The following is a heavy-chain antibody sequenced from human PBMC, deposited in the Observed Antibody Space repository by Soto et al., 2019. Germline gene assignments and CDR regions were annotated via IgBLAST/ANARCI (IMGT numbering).Heavy chain of an antibody. V-gene: IGHV3-33*01. CDR1: GFSVSNYG. Sequence: QVQLVESGGGVVQPGQSLRLSCAASGFSVSNYGMHWVRQAPGKGLEWVAVVWKDGSTKHYGDSVKGRFTISRDNSKNTLELQMSSLRGEDTAVYYCARGEAWPDEAFDIWGQGAMVTVSS. CDR3: ARGEAWPDEAFDI. J-gene: IGHJ3*02. CDR2: VWKDGSTK. D-gene: IGHD5-12*01.